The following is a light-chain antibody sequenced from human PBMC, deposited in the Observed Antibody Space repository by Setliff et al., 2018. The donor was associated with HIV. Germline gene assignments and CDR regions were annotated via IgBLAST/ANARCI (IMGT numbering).Light chain of an antibody. J-gene: IGLJ3*02. V-gene: IGLV1-36*01. Sequence: QSVLTQPPSVSEAPRQRVTISCSGSSSNIGNNAVNWYQQLPGKAPRLLIYYDDLLPSGVSDRFSGSKSGTSASLTVSGLQAEDEADYYCSSYAGGNNVLFGGGTKVTVL. CDR2: YDD. CDR1: SSNIGNNA. CDR3: SSYAGGNNVL.